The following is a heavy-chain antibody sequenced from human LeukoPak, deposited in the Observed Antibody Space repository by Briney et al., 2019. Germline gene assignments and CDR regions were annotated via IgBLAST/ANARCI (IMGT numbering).Heavy chain of an antibody. CDR2: INHSGST. CDR1: GGSFSGYF. Sequence: SETLSLTCAVYGGSFSGYFWSWIRQPPGKGLEWIGEINHSGSTNYNPSLKSRVTISVDTSKNQFSLKLSSVTAADTAVYYCARSRAQWYYYDSSGYYPYFDYWGQGTLVTVSS. J-gene: IGHJ4*02. D-gene: IGHD3-22*01. CDR3: ARSRAQWYYYDSSGYYPYFDY. V-gene: IGHV4-34*01.